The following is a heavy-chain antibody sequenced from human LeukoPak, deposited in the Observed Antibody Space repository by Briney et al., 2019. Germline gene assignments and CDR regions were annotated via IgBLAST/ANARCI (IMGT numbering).Heavy chain of an antibody. V-gene: IGHV3-30-3*01. D-gene: IGHD6-13*01. CDR2: ISYDGSNK. J-gene: IGHJ6*02. CDR3: ARVKAAAGFRTYYYGMDV. CDR1: GFTFSSYA. Sequence: GGSLRLSCAASGFTFSSYAMHWVRQAPGKGLEGGAVISYDGSNKYYADSVKGRFTISRDNSKNTLYLQMNSLRAEDTAVYYCARVKAAAGFRTYYYGMDVWGQGTTVTVSS.